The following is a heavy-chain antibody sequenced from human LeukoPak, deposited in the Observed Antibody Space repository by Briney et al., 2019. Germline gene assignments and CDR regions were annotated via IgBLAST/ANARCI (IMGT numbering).Heavy chain of an antibody. D-gene: IGHD5-12*01. V-gene: IGHV4-4*07. CDR3: ERVYSGYDLPGSLANYYFDY. Sequence: SETLSLTCTVSGGSISSYYLSWIRQPAGKGLEWIARFYSGGSADYNPSLKSRVTMSVDTSKNQFSLKPSCVTDADKAVYYCERVYSGYDLPGSLANYYFDYWGQGTLVPVSS. CDR2: FYSGGSA. J-gene: IGHJ4*02. CDR1: GGSISSYY.